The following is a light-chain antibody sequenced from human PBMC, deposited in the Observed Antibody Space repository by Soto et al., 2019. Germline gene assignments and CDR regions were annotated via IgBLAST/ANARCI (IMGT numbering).Light chain of an antibody. CDR1: QSVLHSSHNENY. V-gene: IGKV4-1*01. Sequence: DIVMTQSPDSLAVSLGERATINCKSSQSVLHSSHNENYLVWYQQKPGQPPKLLIYCASTRESGVPDRFSVSGSGTYLTLTISSLQAEDVAVYYCQQYYSTPYTFGQGTKLDSK. CDR3: QQYYSTPYT. J-gene: IGKJ2*01. CDR2: CAS.